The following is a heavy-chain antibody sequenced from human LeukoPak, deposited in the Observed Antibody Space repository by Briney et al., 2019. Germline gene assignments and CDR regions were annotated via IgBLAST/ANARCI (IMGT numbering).Heavy chain of an antibody. D-gene: IGHD2-21*01. CDR2: ISSSSSYT. CDR1: GFTFSSYS. Sequence: GGSLRLSCAASGFTFSSYSMNWVRQAPGKGLEWVSSISSSSSYTYYADSVKGRFTISRDNAKNSLYLQMNSLRAEDTAVYYCAGSNYWGSRAFDIWGQGTMVTVSS. CDR3: AGSNYWGSRAFDI. V-gene: IGHV3-21*01. J-gene: IGHJ3*02.